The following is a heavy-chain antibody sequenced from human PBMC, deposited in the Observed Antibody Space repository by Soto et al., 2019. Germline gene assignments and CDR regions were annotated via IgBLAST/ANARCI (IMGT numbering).Heavy chain of an antibody. V-gene: IGHV4-59*01. CDR2: IYYSGSI. D-gene: IGHD2-15*01. CDR3: ARLRGNCSGGSCYPDY. CDR1: DGSISSYY. Sequence: KPSETLSRTCTVSDGSISSYYWTWIRQPPGKGLEWIGYIYYSGSINYNPSLTSRLTISVDTSKNQFSLKLSSVTAADTAVYYCARLRGNCSGGSCYPDYWGQGTLVTVSS. J-gene: IGHJ4*02.